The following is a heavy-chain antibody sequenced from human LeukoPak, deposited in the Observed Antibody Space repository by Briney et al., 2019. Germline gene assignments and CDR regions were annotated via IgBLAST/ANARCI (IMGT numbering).Heavy chain of an antibody. CDR1: GFTFSSHS. D-gene: IGHD3-22*01. V-gene: IGHV3-21*01. CDR2: ISGSSSYI. J-gene: IGHJ4*02. Sequence: PGGSLRLSCVVSGFTFSSHSMHWVRQAPGKGLKWVSSISGSSSYIFYADSVKGRFTVSRDNAKNSLYLQMNSLGVEDTAVYYCANWAGYDSSGYYFTGPFDYWGQGTLVTVSS. CDR3: ANWAGYDSSGYYFTGPFDY.